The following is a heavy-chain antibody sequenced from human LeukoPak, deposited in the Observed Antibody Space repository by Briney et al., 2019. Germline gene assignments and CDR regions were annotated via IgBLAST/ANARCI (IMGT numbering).Heavy chain of an antibody. CDR2: INAGNGNT. CDR3: ARGRPYGDASGMDV. V-gene: IGHV1-3*01. CDR1: GYTFTSYA. J-gene: IGHJ6*04. D-gene: IGHD4-17*01. Sequence: ASVKVSCKASGYTFTSYAMHWVRQAPGQRLEWMGWINAGNGNTKYSQKFQGRVTITRDTSASTAYMELSSLRSEDTAVYYCARGRPYGDASGMDVWGKGTTVTVPS.